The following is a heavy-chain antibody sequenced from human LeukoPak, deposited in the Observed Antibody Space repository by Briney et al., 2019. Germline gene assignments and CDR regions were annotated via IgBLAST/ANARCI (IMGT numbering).Heavy chain of an antibody. CDR2: ISSSGSPI. V-gene: IGHV3-11*04. CDR3: ARDLGDYVGYDAFDI. Sequence: GGSLRLSCAASGFTFSDYWMNWVRQAPGKGLEWVSYISSSGSPIYYADSVKGRFTISRDNAKNSLYLQMNSLRAEDTAVYYCARDLGDYVGYDAFDIWGQGTMVTVSS. CDR1: GFTFSDYW. J-gene: IGHJ3*02. D-gene: IGHD4-17*01.